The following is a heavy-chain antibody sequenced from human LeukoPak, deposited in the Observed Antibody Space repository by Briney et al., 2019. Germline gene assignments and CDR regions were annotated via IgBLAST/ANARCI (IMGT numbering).Heavy chain of an antibody. CDR1: GFTFSSYG. Sequence: PGRSLRLSCAASGFTFSSYGMHWVRQAPGKGLEWVAVISYDGSNKYYADSVKGRFTISRDNSKNTLYLQMNSLRAEDTAVYYCAKAVSSSWFFDYWGQGTLVTVSS. D-gene: IGHD6-13*01. V-gene: IGHV3-30*18. CDR2: ISYDGSNK. CDR3: AKAVSSSWFFDY. J-gene: IGHJ4*02.